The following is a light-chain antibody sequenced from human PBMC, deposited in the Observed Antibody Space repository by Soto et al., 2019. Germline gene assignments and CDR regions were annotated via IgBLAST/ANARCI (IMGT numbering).Light chain of an antibody. CDR1: QSVRSSY. Sequence: EIVLTQSPGTLSLSPGERATLSCRASQSVRSSYLAWYQQKPGQAPRLFIYGASSRATGIPDRFSGSGSGTDFTLSISKVEPEDFAVYYCQQYGRPPRATFGQGTRLENK. CDR3: QQYGRPPRAT. V-gene: IGKV3-20*01. CDR2: GAS. J-gene: IGKJ5*01.